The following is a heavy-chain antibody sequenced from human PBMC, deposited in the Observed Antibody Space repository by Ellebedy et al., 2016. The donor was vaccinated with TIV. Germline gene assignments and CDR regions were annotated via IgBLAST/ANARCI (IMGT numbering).Heavy chain of an antibody. J-gene: IGHJ6*02. CDR3: ARGSSGYDFYYYYGMDV. CDR2: IIPIFGTA. Sequence: SVKVSCXASGGTFSSYAISWVRQAPGQGLEWMGGIIPIFGTANYAQKFQGRVTITADESTSTAYMELSSLRSEDTAVYYCARGSSGYDFYYYYGMDVWGQGTTVTVSS. CDR1: GGTFSSYA. D-gene: IGHD5-12*01. V-gene: IGHV1-69*13.